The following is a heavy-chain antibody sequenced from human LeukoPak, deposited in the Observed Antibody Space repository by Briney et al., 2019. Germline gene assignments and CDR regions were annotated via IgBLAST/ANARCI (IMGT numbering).Heavy chain of an antibody. D-gene: IGHD3-3*01. CDR3: AREGLRFLEWHGRASEYFDY. V-gene: IGHV3-7*01. J-gene: IGHJ4*02. CDR2: IKQDGSEK. Sequence: GGSLRLSCAASGFTFSSYGIHWVRQAPGKGLEWVANIKQDGSEKYYVDSVKGRFTISRDNAKNSLYLQMNSLRAEDTAVYYCAREGLRFLEWHGRASEYFDYWGQGTLVTVSS. CDR1: GFTFSSYG.